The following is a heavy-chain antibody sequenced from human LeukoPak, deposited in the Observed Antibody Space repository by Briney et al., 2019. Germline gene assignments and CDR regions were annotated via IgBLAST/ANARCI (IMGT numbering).Heavy chain of an antibody. D-gene: IGHD5-24*01. CDR3: ARDYKYAFDN. J-gene: IGHJ4*02. CDR1: GFTFSSLA. CDR2: IGIDSGNT. V-gene: IGHV3-48*01. Sequence: GGSLRLSCTASGFTFSSLAMHWVRQAPGKGLEWISYIGIDSGNTNYADSVKGRFTISGDKAKNSLYLQMNSLRVEDTAVYYCARDYKYAFDNWGQGTLVTVSS.